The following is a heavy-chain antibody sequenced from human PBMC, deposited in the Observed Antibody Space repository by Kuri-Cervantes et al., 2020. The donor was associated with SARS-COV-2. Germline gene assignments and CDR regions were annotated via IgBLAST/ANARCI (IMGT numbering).Heavy chain of an antibody. CDR2: ISYDGNNE. D-gene: IGHD6-13*01. V-gene: IGHV3-30-3*01. J-gene: IGHJ6*02. Sequence: GESLKISCAASGFTFSSYAIHWVRQTPGKGLEWVAVISYDGNNEYYADSVKGRFTISRDSSRNTSSLQMNSLRTEDTAVYYCARDLRKGQQIILGTFHYYGMDVWGQGTTVTVSS. CDR3: ARDLRKGQQIILGTFHYYGMDV. CDR1: GFTFSSYA.